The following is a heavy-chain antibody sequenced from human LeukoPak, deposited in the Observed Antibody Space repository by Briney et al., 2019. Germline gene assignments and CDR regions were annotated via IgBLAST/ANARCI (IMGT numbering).Heavy chain of an antibody. CDR3: ARGHLRTGTREFDS. Sequence: SETLSLTCAVYGGSLSGYYWSWIRQPPGKGLEWIGETDHTGDTNYNPSLKSRVTLSVDTSKNQFSLKMNSVTAADTAVYHCARGHLRTGTREFDSWGQGTLVTVSS. CDR1: GGSLSGYY. CDR2: TDHTGDT. J-gene: IGHJ4*02. V-gene: IGHV4-34*01. D-gene: IGHD1-7*01.